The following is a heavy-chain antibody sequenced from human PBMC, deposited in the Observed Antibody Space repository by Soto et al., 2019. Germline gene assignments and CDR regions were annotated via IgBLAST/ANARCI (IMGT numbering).Heavy chain of an antibody. V-gene: IGHV4-31*03. CDR2: IYYSGST. CDR1: CGSISSGGYY. Sequence: SETLSLTCTVSCGSISSGGYYWSWIRQHPGKGLEWIGYIYYSGSTYYNPSLKSRVTISVDTSKNQFSLKLSSVTAADTAVYYCARGDTAMAAFDYWGQGTLVTVSS. CDR3: ARGDTAMAAFDY. J-gene: IGHJ4*02. D-gene: IGHD5-18*01.